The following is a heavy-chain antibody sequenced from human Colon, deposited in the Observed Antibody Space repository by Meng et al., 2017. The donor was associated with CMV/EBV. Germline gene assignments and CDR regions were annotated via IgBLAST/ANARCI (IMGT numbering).Heavy chain of an antibody. V-gene: IGHV3-23*01. CDR3: AKDVGANFFYGLDV. J-gene: IGHJ6*02. CDR2: ISGSGGST. CDR1: VFTFSSYA. D-gene: IGHD1-26*01. Sequence: GESLKISCAASVFTFSSYAMSWVRQAPGKGLEWVSAISGSGGSTYYADSVKGRFTISRDNSKNSLYLQMNSLRPEDTALYYCAKDVGANFFYGLDVWGQGTTVTVSS.